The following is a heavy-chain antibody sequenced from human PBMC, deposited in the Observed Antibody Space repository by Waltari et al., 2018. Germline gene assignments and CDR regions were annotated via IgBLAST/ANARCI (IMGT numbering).Heavy chain of an antibody. CDR2: ISSDASDT. CDR3: ARVSRRTYRSPVPGRHYYFGMDV. Sequence: EEQLVESGGGLVQPGDSLRLSCAASGFTFISYWMNWVRHAPGKGPLWVSRISSDASDTTYADSVKGRFTISRDNAKNTLYLQMNRLRAEDTAVYFCARVSRRTYRSPVPGRHYYFGMDVWGQGTTVTVSS. J-gene: IGHJ6*02. CDR1: GFTFISYW. V-gene: IGHV3-74*03. D-gene: IGHD1-1*01.